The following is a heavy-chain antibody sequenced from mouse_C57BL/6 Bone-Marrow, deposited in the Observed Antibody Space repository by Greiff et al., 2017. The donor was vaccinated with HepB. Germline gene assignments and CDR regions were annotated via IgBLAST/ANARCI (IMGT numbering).Heavy chain of an antibody. Sequence: QVQLQQPGAELVKPGASVKLSCKASGYTFTSYWMHWVKQRPGRGLEWIGRIDPNSGGTKYNEKFKSKATLTVDKHSSTAYMQLSSLTSEDSAVYYCARSETGWGSSWGYAMDYWGQGTSVTVSS. D-gene: IGHD1-1*01. CDR3: ARSETGWGSSWGYAMDY. CDR1: GYTFTSYW. J-gene: IGHJ4*01. V-gene: IGHV1-72*01. CDR2: IDPNSGGT.